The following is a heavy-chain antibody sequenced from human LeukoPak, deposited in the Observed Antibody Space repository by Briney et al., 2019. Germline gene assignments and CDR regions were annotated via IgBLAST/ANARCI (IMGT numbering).Heavy chain of an antibody. D-gene: IGHD3-16*02. V-gene: IGHV1-18*01. CDR3: ARAYYVWGSYRYHLDY. CDR1: GYTFTSYG. CDR2: ISAYNGNT. Sequence: ASVKVSCKASGYTFTSYGISWVRQAPGQGLEWMGWISAYNGNTNYAQKLQGRVTMTTDTSTRTAYMELRSLRSDDTAVYYCARAYYVWGSYRYHLDYWGQGTLVTVSS. J-gene: IGHJ4*02.